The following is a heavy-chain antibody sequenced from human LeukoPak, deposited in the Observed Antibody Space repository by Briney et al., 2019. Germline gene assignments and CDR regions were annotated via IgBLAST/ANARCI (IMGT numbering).Heavy chain of an antibody. V-gene: IGHV4-61*05. J-gene: IGHJ2*01. Sequence: SETLSLTCTVSGGSISSSSYYWGWIRQPPGKGLEWIGYIYYSGSTNYNPSLKSRVTISVDTSKNQFSLKLSSVTAADTAVYYCARVYYSSSYDYWYFDLWGRGTLVTVSS. D-gene: IGHD6-13*01. CDR3: ARVYYSSSYDYWYFDL. CDR1: GGSISSSSYY. CDR2: IYYSGST.